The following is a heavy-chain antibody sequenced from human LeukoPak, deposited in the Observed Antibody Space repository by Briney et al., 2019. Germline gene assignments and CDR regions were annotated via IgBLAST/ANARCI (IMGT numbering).Heavy chain of an antibody. D-gene: IGHD6-13*01. CDR1: GGSFSGYY. CDR2: INHSGST. CDR3: ARRNRSSWPLNWFDP. V-gene: IGHV4-34*01. Sequence: SETLSLTCAVCGGSFSGYYWSWIRQPPGKGLEWIGEINHSGSTNYNPSLKSRVTISVDTSKNQFPLKLSSVTAADTAVYYCARRNRSSWPLNWFDPWGQGTLVTVSS. J-gene: IGHJ5*02.